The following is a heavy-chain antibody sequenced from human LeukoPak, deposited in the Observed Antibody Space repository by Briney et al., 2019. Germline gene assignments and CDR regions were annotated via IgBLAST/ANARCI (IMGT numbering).Heavy chain of an antibody. CDR2: IWYDGSNK. D-gene: IGHD2-2*01. V-gene: IGHV3-33*01. Sequence: GGSLRLSCAASGFTFSSYGMHWVRQAPGKGLEWVAVIWYDGSNKYYADSVKGRFTISRDNSKNTLCLQMNSLRAEDTAVYYCARDSCSSTSCNPDYWGQGTLVTVSS. CDR3: ARDSCSSTSCNPDY. J-gene: IGHJ4*02. CDR1: GFTFSSYG.